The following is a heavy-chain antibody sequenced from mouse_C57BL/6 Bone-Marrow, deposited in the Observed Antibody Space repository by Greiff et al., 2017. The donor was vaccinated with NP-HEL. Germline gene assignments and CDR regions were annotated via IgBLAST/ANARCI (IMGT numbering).Heavy chain of an antibody. D-gene: IGHD2-3*01. CDR2: ISDGGSYT. Sequence: EVQLVESGGGLVKPGGSLKLSCAASGFTFSSYAMSWVRQTPEKRLEWVATISDGGSYTYYPDNVKGRFTISRDNAKNNLYLQMSHLKSEDTAMYYCARDRGLLRGFAYWGQGTLVTVSA. CDR3: ARDRGLLRGFAY. V-gene: IGHV5-4*01. CDR1: GFTFSSYA. J-gene: IGHJ3*01.